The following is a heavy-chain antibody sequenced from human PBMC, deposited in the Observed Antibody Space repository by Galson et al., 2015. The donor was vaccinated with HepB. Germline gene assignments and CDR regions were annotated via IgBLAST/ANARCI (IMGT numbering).Heavy chain of an antibody. J-gene: IGHJ5*02. Sequence: SLRLSCAASGFKFSRYWMSWVRQAPGKGLEWVASIKQDGGEKYNVDSVKGRFTISRDNAKNSLNLQMHNLTVADTALYYCARHRFPDAVSPEWFDPWGQGTLVTVSS. CDR2: IKQDGGEK. D-gene: IGHD1-14*01. CDR1: GFKFSRYW. CDR3: ARHRFPDAVSPEWFDP. V-gene: IGHV3-7*03.